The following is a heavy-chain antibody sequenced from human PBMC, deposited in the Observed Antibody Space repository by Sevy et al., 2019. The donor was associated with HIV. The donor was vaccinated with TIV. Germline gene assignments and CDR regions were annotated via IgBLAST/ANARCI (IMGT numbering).Heavy chain of an antibody. J-gene: IGHJ4*02. D-gene: IGHD3-22*01. CDR3: AKEGGGYNYDSSGLFDY. CDR1: GVTLGDYD. Sequence: GGSLRLSCTVSGVTLGDYDMSWVRQAPGKGLEWVSGISGSGYSTYYADSVKGRFTISRDNSKNTLYLQMNSLRAEDTAVYYCAKEGGGYNYDSSGLFDYWGQGTLVTVSS. V-gene: IGHV3-23*01. CDR2: ISGSGYST.